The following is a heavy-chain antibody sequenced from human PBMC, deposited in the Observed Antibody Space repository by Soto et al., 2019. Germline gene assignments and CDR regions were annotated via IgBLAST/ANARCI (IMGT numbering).Heavy chain of an antibody. CDR2: ISGSSGST. J-gene: IGHJ5*02. CDR3: AKNYGGVNWFDP. CDR1: GFTFSSYA. V-gene: IGHV3-23*01. Sequence: GGSLRLSCAASGFTFSSYAMSWVRQAPGKGLEWVSAISGSSGSTYYADSVKGRFTISRDNSKNTLYLQMNSLRAEDTAVYYCAKNYGGVNWFDPWGQGTLVTVSS. D-gene: IGHD1-7*01.